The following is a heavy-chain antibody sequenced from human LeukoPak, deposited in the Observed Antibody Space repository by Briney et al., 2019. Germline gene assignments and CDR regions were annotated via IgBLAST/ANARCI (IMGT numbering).Heavy chain of an antibody. CDR1: GFTFSNYA. CDR2: ISSGGTYE. V-gene: IGHV3-30*07. Sequence: GGSLRLSCAASGFTFSNYAMHWVRQAPGKGLEWVSLISSGGTYEYYADSVKGRFTISRDNSKNTLYLQMNSLRAEDTAVYYCAKDSFSIRGYSGYDSPDYWGQGTLVTVSS. J-gene: IGHJ4*02. D-gene: IGHD5-12*01. CDR3: AKDSFSIRGYSGYDSPDY.